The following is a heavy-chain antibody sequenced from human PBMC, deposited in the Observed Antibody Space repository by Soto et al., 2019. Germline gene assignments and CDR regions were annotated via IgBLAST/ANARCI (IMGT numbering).Heavy chain of an antibody. CDR2: ISYDGSNK. J-gene: IGHJ4*02. CDR3: ARDPYSYGPKFGYFDY. D-gene: IGHD5-18*01. CDR1: GFTFSSYA. Sequence: QVQLVESGGGAVQPGRSLRLSCAASGFTFSSYAMHWVRQAPGKGLEWVAVISYDGSNKYYADSVKGRFTISRDNSKNTLYLQMNSLRAEDTAVYYCARDPYSYGPKFGYFDYWGQGTLVTVSS. V-gene: IGHV3-30-3*01.